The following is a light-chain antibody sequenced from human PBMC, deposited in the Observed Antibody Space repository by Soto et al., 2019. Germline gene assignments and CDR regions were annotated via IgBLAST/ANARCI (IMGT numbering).Light chain of an antibody. CDR1: QAIRDD. V-gene: IGKV1-6*01. J-gene: IGKJ1*01. CDR2: AAS. Sequence: IQMTQSPSSLSASVGDRVTITCRASQAIRDDLAWYQQKPGKAPNLLIYAASNLQSGVPSRFSGSGSGTDFTLTISSLQPEDFATYNCLQDYNYPRTFGQGTKVDI. CDR3: LQDYNYPRT.